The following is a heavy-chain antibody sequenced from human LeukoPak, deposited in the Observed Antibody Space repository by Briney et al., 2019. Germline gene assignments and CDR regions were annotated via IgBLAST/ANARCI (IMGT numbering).Heavy chain of an antibody. Sequence: SPSETLSLTCIMSGGSINNYYWSWIRQPAGRGPEWIGRFYASGTTYYNPALNSRAAVSMDMSKNHFSLKSTSVTAADTAVYYCARSALSGFDIWGQGTMITVSS. J-gene: IGHJ3*02. D-gene: IGHD3-9*01. CDR1: GGSINNYY. V-gene: IGHV4-4*07. CDR3: ARSALSGFDI. CDR2: FYASGTT.